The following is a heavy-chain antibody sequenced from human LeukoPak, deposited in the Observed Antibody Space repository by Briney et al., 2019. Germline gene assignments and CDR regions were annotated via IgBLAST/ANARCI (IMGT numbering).Heavy chain of an antibody. CDR2: ISYDGSNK. J-gene: IGHJ6*02. V-gene: IGHV3-30-3*01. D-gene: IGHD2-21*02. Sequence: PGRSLRLSCAASGFTFSSYAMHWVRQAPGKGLEWVAVISYDGSNKYYADSVKGRFTISRDNSKNTLYLQMNSLRAEDTAVYYRARGGGGGDCCYYYYYGMDVWGQGTTVTVSS. CDR3: ARGGGGGDCCYYYYYGMDV. CDR1: GFTFSSYA.